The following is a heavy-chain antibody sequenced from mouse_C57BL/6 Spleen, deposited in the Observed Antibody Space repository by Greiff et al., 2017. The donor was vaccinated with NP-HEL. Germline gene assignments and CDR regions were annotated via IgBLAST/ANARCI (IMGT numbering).Heavy chain of an antibody. V-gene: IGHV2-6*01. CDR2: IWGVGST. J-gene: IGHJ3*01. CDR1: GFSLTSYG. D-gene: IGHD1-1*01. CDR3: ASGHYYGSSWFAY. Sequence: QVQLKESGPGLVAPSQSLSITCTVSGFSLTSYGVDWVRQSPGKGLEWLGVIWGVGSTNYNSALKSRLSISKDNSKSQVFLKMNSLQTDDTAMYYCASGHYYGSSWFAYWGQGTLVTVSA.